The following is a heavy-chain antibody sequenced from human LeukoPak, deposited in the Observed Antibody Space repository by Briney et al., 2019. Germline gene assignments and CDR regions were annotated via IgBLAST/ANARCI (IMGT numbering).Heavy chain of an antibody. D-gene: IGHD3-10*01. CDR3: ARLNMVRGAGVDY. J-gene: IGHJ4*02. CDR2: IYPGDSDT. CDR1: GSSFTSYW. Sequence: RGESLQISCQGSGSSFTSYWIGWVRQLPGKGLEWMGIIYPGDSDTRYSPSFQGQVTISADKSISTAYLQWSSLKASDTAMYYCARLNMVRGAGVDYWGQGTLVTVS. V-gene: IGHV5-51*01.